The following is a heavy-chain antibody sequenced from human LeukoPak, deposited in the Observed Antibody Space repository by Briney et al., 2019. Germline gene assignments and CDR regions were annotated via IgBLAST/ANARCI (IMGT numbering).Heavy chain of an antibody. CDR1: GFTFSSYG. CDR3: AKDLDRGGFPLYYYYGMDV. J-gene: IGHJ6*02. CDR2: ISYDGSNK. Sequence: QPGGSLRLSCAASGFTFSSYGMHWVRQAPGKGLEWVAVISYDGSNKYYADSVKGRFTISRDNSKNTLYLQMNSLRAEDTAVYYCAKDLDRGGFPLYYYYGMDVWGQGTTVTVSS. D-gene: IGHD3-10*01. V-gene: IGHV3-30*18.